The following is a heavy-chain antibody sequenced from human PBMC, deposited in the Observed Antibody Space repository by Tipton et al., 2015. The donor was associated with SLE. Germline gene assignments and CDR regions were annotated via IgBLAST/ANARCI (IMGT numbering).Heavy chain of an antibody. CDR1: GGSISSYY. CDR2: IYYSGST. J-gene: IGHJ3*02. Sequence: TLSLTCTVSGGSISSYYWSWVRQPPGKGLEWIGYIYYSGSTNYNPSLKSRVTISVDTSKNQFSLKLSSVTAADTAVYYCAGLRVTSDAFDIWAKGQWSPSL. V-gene: IGHV4-59*01. D-gene: IGHD2-21*02. CDR3: AGLRVTSDAFDI.